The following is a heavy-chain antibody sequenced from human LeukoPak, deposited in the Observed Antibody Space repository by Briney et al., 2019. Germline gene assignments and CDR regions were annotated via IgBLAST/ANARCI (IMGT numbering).Heavy chain of an antibody. J-gene: IGHJ4*02. D-gene: IGHD6-13*01. CDR2: ISYDGGGGNK. CDR1: GFSFSSYA. Sequence: PGRSLRLSCAASGFSFSSYALHWVRQAPGKGLEWVAVISYDGGGGNKYYADSVKGRFTISRDNSKNTLYLQMNSLRADDTAIYHCVRRGGISNQQLLPSGGSFYFDNWGQGTLVTVSS. CDR3: VRRGGISNQQLLPSGGSFYFDN. V-gene: IGHV3-30*04.